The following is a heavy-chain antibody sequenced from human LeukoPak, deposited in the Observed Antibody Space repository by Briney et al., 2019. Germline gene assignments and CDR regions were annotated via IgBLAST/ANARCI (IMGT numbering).Heavy chain of an antibody. Sequence: PSETLSLTCTVSGGSISSSSYYWSWIRQPPGKGLEWIGEISHTGTTHSNPSLKSRVTISVDTPKNQFSLRLTSVTAADTAVYYCARNPTSKTMSRDSFDIWGQGTFVTVSS. CDR2: ISHTGTT. CDR3: ARNPTSKTMSRDSFDI. CDR1: GGSISSSSYY. D-gene: IGHD3-10*02. V-gene: IGHV4-39*07. J-gene: IGHJ3*02.